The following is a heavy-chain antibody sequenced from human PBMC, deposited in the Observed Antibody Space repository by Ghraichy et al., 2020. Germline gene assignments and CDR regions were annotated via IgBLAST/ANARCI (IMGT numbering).Heavy chain of an antibody. V-gene: IGHV3-48*02. J-gene: IGHJ4*02. Sequence: GGSLRLSCAASGFTFSNYAMDWVRQPPGKGLEWLSYITSSGSTIYYADSVKGRFTISRDNVKNSLYLQMSSLRDEDTAVYYCAREGGNYCSGGSCSRDFDYWGQGTLVTVSS. D-gene: IGHD2-15*01. CDR2: ITSSGSTI. CDR3: AREGGNYCSGGSCSRDFDY. CDR1: GFTFSNYA.